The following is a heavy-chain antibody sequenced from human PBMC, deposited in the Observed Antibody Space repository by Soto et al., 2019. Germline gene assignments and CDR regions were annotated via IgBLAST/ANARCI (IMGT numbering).Heavy chain of an antibody. CDR1: GYPFTSYG. D-gene: IGHD5-12*01. J-gene: IGHJ3*02. CDR3: ARGRIVASIHDAFEI. Sequence: ASVKVSCKASGYPFTSYGISWVRQAPGQGLEWVAWISAYNGNRDTAQKFQGRVTMTLDTSTDTAHMELGDLTSADTGVYYCARGRIVASIHDAFEIWAQGTTVTVSS. V-gene: IGHV1-18*01. CDR2: ISAYNGNR.